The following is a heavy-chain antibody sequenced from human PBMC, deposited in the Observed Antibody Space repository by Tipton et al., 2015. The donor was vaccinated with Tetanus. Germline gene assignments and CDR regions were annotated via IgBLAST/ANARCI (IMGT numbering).Heavy chain of an antibody. V-gene: IGHV4-59*01. CDR2: IDYFGST. CDR3: ARTSGYMYSDC. Sequence: LRLSCTVSGGSISTYHWNWIRQSPGKGLEWIGYIDYFGSTKYNPSLKSRAAMSVDTSKNQLSLRLNSVTSADAAVYYCARTSGYMYSDCWGQGTLVTVSS. D-gene: IGHD3-3*01. CDR1: GGSISTYH. J-gene: IGHJ4*02.